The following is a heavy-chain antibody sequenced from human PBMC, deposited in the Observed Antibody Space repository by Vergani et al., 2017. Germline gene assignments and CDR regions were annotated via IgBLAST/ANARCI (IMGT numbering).Heavy chain of an antibody. D-gene: IGHD2-21*02. CDR3: AQYLRDSTDGLPDS. CDR1: GFTFSSYA. J-gene: IGHJ4*02. Sequence: QVQLVESGGGVVQPGRSLRLSCAASGFTFSSYAMHWVRPAPGKGLEWVAVISYDGSNKYYADSVKGRFTVPRDNSEDILYLQMDSLRSEETALYYCAQYLRDSTDGLPDSWGPGTLVIVSS. CDR2: ISYDGSNK. V-gene: IGHV3-30-3*01.